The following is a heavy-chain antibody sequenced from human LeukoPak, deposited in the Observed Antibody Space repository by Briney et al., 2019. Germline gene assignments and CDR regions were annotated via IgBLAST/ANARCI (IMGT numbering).Heavy chain of an antibody. D-gene: IGHD6-13*01. J-gene: IGHJ4*02. CDR2: IYSGGST. CDR3: ARDAYSSSFFDY. Sequence: GGSLRLSCAASGFTVSSNYMSWVRQASGKGLERVSVIYSGGSTYYADSAKGRFTISRDNSKNTLYLQMNSLRAEDTAVYYCARDAYSSSFFDYWGQGTLVTVS. CDR1: GFTVSSNY. V-gene: IGHV3-53*01.